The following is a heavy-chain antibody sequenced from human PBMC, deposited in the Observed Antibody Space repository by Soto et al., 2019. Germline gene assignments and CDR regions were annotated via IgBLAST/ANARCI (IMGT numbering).Heavy chain of an antibody. Sequence: ASVKVSCKASGYTFSNYGITWVRQAPGQGLEWMGWISGYNGNTQYAQNLQGRVTMTTDPSTSTAYMDLRSLRSDDTAVYYCARKSSSSSWFDPWGQGPLVTVSS. D-gene: IGHD6-6*01. CDR1: GYTFSNYG. V-gene: IGHV1-18*01. CDR3: ARKSSSSSWFDP. J-gene: IGHJ5*02. CDR2: ISGYNGNT.